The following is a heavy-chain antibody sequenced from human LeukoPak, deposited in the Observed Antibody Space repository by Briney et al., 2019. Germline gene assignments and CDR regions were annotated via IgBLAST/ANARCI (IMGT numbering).Heavy chain of an antibody. V-gene: IGHV3-7*01. CDR1: GFSFTTNW. D-gene: IGHD1-14*01. Sequence: GGSLRLSCAASGFSFTTNWMHWVRQTPGKRLEWVAELNEDGTVKYYVDPVKGRFTISRGNAKNSLYLQMNRLRAEDTGVYFCANVPRSTVSYWGRGTLVTVSS. CDR2: LNEDGTVK. J-gene: IGHJ4*02. CDR3: ANVPRSTVSY.